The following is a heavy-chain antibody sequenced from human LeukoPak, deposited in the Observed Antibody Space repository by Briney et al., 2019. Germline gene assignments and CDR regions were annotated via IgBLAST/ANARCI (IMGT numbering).Heavy chain of an antibody. Sequence: SETLSLTCAVYGGSFSGYYWSWIRQPPGKGLEWIGEINHSGSTNYNPSLKSRVTISVDTSKNQFSLKLSSVTAADTAVYYCARTKKVVTMVRGVIYYFDYWGQGTLATVSS. CDR1: GGSFSGYY. CDR3: ARTKKVVTMVRGVIYYFDY. V-gene: IGHV4-34*01. CDR2: INHSGST. D-gene: IGHD3-10*01. J-gene: IGHJ4*02.